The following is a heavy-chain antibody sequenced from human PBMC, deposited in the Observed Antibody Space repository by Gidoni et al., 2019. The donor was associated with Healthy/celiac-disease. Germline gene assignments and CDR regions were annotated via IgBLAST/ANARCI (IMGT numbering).Heavy chain of an antibody. CDR1: GFTFSSYW. CDR3: ARDRYSSSWYPPYYYYGMDV. CDR2: IKQDGIEK. V-gene: IGHV3-7*01. Sequence: EVQLVESGGGLVQPGGSLRLSCAASGFTFSSYWMSWVRQAPGKGLEWVANIKQDGIEKYYVDSVKGRFTISRDNAKNSLYLQMNSLRAEDTAVYYCARDRYSSSWYPPYYYYGMDVWGQGTTVTVSS. J-gene: IGHJ6*02. D-gene: IGHD6-13*01.